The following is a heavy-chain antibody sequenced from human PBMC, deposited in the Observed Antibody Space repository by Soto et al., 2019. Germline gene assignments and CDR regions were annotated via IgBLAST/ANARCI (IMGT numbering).Heavy chain of an antibody. CDR3: ARGRYLDSSDYWVANLPFDH. J-gene: IGHJ4*02. CDR2: ISRSGRGSA. Sequence: PGGSLRLSCAASGFTFNSYVMTWVRQAPGEGLEWVSSISRSGRGSAYYADSVKGRFTISRDNSENTLFLQMNNLRAEDTALYYCARGRYLDSSDYWVANLPFDHWGLGTLVTVSS. CDR1: GFTFNSYV. V-gene: IGHV3-23*01. D-gene: IGHD3-22*01.